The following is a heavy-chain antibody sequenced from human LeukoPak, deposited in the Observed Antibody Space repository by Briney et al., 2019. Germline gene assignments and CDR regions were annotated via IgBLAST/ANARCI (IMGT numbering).Heavy chain of an antibody. J-gene: IGHJ5*02. V-gene: IGHV4-61*05. CDR1: GDSIGRINYY. Sequence: SETLSLTCTISGDSIGRINYYWGWIRQPPGKGLEWIGYIYYSGSTNYNPSLKSRVTISVDTSKNQFSLKLSSVTAADTAVYYCAGRSPMGWFDPWGQGTLVTVSS. CDR2: IYYSGST. CDR3: AGRSPMGWFDP.